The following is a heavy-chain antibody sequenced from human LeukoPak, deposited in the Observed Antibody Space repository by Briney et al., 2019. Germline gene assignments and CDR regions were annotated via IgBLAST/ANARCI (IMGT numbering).Heavy chain of an antibody. CDR2: ISGSGGST. CDR3: AKDRNIVVVTALDY. CDR1: GFTFSSYA. Sequence: PGGSLRLPCAASGFTFSSYAMSWVRQAPGKGLEWVSAISGSGGSTYYADSVKGRFTISRDNSKNTLYLQMNSLRAEDTAVYYCAKDRNIVVVTALDYWGQGTLVTVSS. J-gene: IGHJ4*02. D-gene: IGHD2-21*02. V-gene: IGHV3-23*01.